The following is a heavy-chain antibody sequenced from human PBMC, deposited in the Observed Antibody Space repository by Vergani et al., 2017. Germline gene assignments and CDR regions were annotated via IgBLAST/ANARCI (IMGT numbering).Heavy chain of an antibody. Sequence: EVQLLQSGGDLVQPGGSLRLSCAASGFTFSTHAMSWVRQAPGKGLEWMGYVSFRGDTLYDPSVKGRMTISLNTSSNQFSLYLTSVTAADTAVYYCARSRIYYGAGSPDYWGQGTLVTVSS. V-gene: IGHV3-23*01. D-gene: IGHD3-10*01. CDR2: VSFRGDTL. CDR3: ARSRIYYGAGSPDY. J-gene: IGHJ4*02. CDR1: GFTFSTHA.